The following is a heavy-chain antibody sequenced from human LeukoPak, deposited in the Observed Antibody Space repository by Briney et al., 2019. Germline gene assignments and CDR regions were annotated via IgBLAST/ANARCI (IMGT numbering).Heavy chain of an antibody. Sequence: GGSLRLSCAASGLTFSSYWMSWVRQAPGKGLEWVANIKQDGSEKYYVDSVKGRFTISRDNAKNSLYLQMNSLRAEDTAVYYCARDSKWAATIDAFDVWGQGTMVTVSS. CDR3: ARDSKWAATIDAFDV. V-gene: IGHV3-7*01. J-gene: IGHJ3*01. D-gene: IGHD5-12*01. CDR1: GLTFSSYW. CDR2: IKQDGSEK.